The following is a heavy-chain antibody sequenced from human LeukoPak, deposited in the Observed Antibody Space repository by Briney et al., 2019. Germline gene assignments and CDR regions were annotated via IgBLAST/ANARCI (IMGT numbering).Heavy chain of an antibody. CDR3: ARDSAFSITGTLGH. D-gene: IGHD1-7*01. CDR2: ISYDGSNK. V-gene: IGHV3-30-3*01. J-gene: IGHJ4*02. CDR1: GFTFSSYA. Sequence: PGRSLRLSCAASGFTFSSYAMHWVRQAPGKGLEWVAVISYDGSNKYYADSVKGRFTISRDNSKNTLYLQMNSLRAEDTAVYYCARDSAFSITGTLGHWGQGTLVTVSS.